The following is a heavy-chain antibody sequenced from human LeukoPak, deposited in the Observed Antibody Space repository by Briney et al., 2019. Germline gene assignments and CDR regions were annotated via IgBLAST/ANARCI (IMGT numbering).Heavy chain of an antibody. J-gene: IGHJ4*02. Sequence: PSETLSLTCTVSGGSISSSSYYWGWIRQPPGKGLERIGSIYYSGSTYYNPSLKSRVTISVDTSKNQFSLKLSSVTAADTAVYYCARVYPHSIFPDYLDYWGQGTLVTVSS. CDR3: ARVYPHSIFPDYLDY. D-gene: IGHD2/OR15-2a*01. V-gene: IGHV4-39*07. CDR1: GGSISSSSYY. CDR2: IYYSGST.